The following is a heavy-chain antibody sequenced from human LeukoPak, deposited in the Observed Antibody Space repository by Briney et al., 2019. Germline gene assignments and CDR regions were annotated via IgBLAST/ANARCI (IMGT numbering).Heavy chain of an antibody. CDR3: AKVGRLGIYGSYFDY. CDR2: ISGSGGST. D-gene: IGHD7-27*01. J-gene: IGHJ4*02. CDR1: GFTFSSYA. V-gene: IGHV3-23*01. Sequence: GGSLRLSCAASGFTFSSYAMSWVRQAPGKGLEWVSAISGSGGSTYYADSVKGRFTISRDNSKNTLYLQMNSLRAEDTAVYYCAKVGRLGIYGSYFDYWGQGTLVTVSS.